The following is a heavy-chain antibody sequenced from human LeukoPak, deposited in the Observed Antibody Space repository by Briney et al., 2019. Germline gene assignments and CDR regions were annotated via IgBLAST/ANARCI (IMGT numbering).Heavy chain of an antibody. V-gene: IGHV4-4*02. Sequence: SETLSLTCAVSAGSISSSNWWNWVRQPPGKGLEWIGEIYHSGSTNYNPSLKSRVTISVDKSKNQFSLKLTSVAAADTAVYYCARRTYEAFDIWGQGTMVTVSS. CDR2: IYHSGST. J-gene: IGHJ3*02. CDR3: ARRTYEAFDI. CDR1: AGSISSSNW. D-gene: IGHD3-3*01.